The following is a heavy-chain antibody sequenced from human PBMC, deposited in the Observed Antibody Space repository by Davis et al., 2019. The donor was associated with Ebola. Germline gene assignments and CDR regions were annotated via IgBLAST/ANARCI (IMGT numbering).Heavy chain of an antibody. CDR2: IIPIFGTA. CDR3: ATGYCSSTSCYEYFQH. V-gene: IGHV1-69*13. CDR1: GGTFSSYA. Sequence: SVKVSCKASGGTFSSYAISWVRQAPGQGLEWMGGIIPIFGTANYAQKFQGRVTITADESTSTAYMELSSLRSEDTAVYYCATGYCSSTSCYEYFQHWGQGTLVTVSS. J-gene: IGHJ1*01. D-gene: IGHD2-2*01.